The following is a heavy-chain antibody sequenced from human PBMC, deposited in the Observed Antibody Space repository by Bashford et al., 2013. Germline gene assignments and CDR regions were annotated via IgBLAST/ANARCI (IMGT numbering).Heavy chain of an antibody. J-gene: IGHJ4*02. CDR1: GGSVSSGVYY. CDR2: ISYSGST. CDR3: ARLTDDTSGYSHDY. Sequence: SETLSLICTVSGGSVSSGVYYWTWIRQPPRKGLEWIGTISYSGSTYYNPSLKSRVTISGDTSKKQFSLKLISVTAADTAVYFCARLTDDTSGYSHDYWGQGTLVTVSS. D-gene: IGHD3-22*01. V-gene: IGHV4-39*01.